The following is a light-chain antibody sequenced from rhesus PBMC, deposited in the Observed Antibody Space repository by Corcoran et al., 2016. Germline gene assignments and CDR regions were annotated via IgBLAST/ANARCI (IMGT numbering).Light chain of an antibody. CDR1: QGISSW. CDR2: KAS. J-gene: IGKJ4*01. V-gene: IGKV1-22*01. CDR3: QQYSSSPLT. Sequence: DIQMTQSPSSLSASVGDTVTITCRASQGISSWLAWYQQQPGKAPKLLIYKASSLQSGVPSRFSGSGSGTDFTLTISSLQSEDFAPYYCQQYSSSPLTFGGGTKVELK.